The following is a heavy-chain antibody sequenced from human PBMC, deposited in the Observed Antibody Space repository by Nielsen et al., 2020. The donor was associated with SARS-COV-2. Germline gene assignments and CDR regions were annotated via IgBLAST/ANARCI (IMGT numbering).Heavy chain of an antibody. J-gene: IGHJ4*02. CDR3: ARIDYYDSSGSFDY. V-gene: IGHV4-39*07. D-gene: IGHD3-22*01. CDR1: GGSISSSSYY. Sequence: GSLRLSCTVSGGSISSSSYYWGWIRQPPGKGLEWIGSIYYSGSTYYNPSLKSRVTISVDTSKNQFSLKLSSVTAADTAVYYCARIDYYDSSGSFDYWGQGTLVTVSS. CDR2: IYYSGST.